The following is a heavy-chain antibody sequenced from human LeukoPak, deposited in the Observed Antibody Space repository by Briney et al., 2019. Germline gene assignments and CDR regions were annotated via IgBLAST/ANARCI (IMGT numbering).Heavy chain of an antibody. Sequence: ASVKVSCKVSRYTLTELSMHWVRQAPGEGREWMGGFDTEDGETIYAQKFQGRVTMTEDTSTDTAYMELSSLRSEDTAVYYCATDLTTVTTNNYWGQGTLVTVSS. J-gene: IGHJ4*02. V-gene: IGHV1-24*01. D-gene: IGHD4-17*01. CDR2: FDTEDGET. CDR3: ATDLTTVTTNNY. CDR1: RYTLTELS.